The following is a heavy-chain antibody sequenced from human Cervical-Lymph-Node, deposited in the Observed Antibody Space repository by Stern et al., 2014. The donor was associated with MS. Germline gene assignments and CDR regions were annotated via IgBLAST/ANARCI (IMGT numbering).Heavy chain of an antibody. Sequence: EVQLVESGAAVKKPGESLKISCKSSGYTFTNYWIGWVRQMPGKGLEWMGIIFPGDSDTRYSPSFQGQVTISADTSINTAYLQWSSLEASDTAIYYCARRGADSPIFNPFDYWGQGTLVTVSS. CDR3: ARRGADSPIFNPFDY. CDR2: IFPGDSDT. D-gene: IGHD1-14*01. CDR1: GYTFTNYW. V-gene: IGHV5-51*01. J-gene: IGHJ4*01.